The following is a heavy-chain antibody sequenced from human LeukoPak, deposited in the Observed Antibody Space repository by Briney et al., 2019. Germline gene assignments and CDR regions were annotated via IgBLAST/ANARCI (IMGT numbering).Heavy chain of an antibody. CDR3: ARTPSARISSGRPVRPFDY. J-gene: IGHJ4*02. CDR2: INHSGST. V-gene: IGHV4-34*01. Sequence: PSETLSLTCAVYGGSFSGYYWSWIRQPPGKGLEWIGEINHSGSTNYNPSLKSRVTISVDTSKNQFSLKLSSVTAADTAVYYCARTPSARISSGRPVRPFDYWGQGTLVTVSS. D-gene: IGHD5-12*01. CDR1: GGSFSGYY.